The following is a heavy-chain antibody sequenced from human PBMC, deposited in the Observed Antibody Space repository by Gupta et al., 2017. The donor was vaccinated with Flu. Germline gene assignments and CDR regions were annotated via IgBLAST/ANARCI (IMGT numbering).Heavy chain of an antibody. CDR1: GYTFTSYD. D-gene: IGHD3-3*01. CDR2: MNPNSGDT. Sequence: QLVQSGAEAKKPGASVKVSCTASGYTFTSYDINWVRRATGQGLGWMGWMNPNSGDTGYAQKFQGRVTMTRNTSISTAYMELSSLRSEDTAVYYCALYDFWSGYYTPVFDYWAQGTLFTVSS. J-gene: IGHJ4*02. V-gene: IGHV1-8*01. CDR3: ALYDFWSGYYTPVFDY.